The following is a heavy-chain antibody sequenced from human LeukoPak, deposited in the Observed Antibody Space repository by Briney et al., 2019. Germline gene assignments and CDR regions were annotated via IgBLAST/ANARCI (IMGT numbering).Heavy chain of an antibody. CDR1: GGSISSYY. J-gene: IGHJ4*02. D-gene: IGHD1-26*01. Sequence: PSGTLSLTCTVSGGSISSYYWSWIRQPPGKGLEWIGYIYCSGSTNYNPSLKSRVTISVDTSKNQFSLKLSSVTAADTAVYYCARDGGQWELRGDFDYWGQGTLVTVSS. CDR2: IYCSGST. V-gene: IGHV4-59*01. CDR3: ARDGGQWELRGDFDY.